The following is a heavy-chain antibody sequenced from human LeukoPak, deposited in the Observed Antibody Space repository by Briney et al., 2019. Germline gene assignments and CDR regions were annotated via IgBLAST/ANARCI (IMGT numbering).Heavy chain of an antibody. CDR2: ISSSGSTI. CDR1: GFTFSSYE. Sequence: PGGSLRLSCAASGFTFSSYEMNWVRQAPGKGLEWVSYISSSGSTIYYADSVKGRFTISRDNSKNTLYLQMNSLRAEDTAVYYCARVRRQWLVGGAFDIWGQGTMVTVSS. CDR3: ARVRRQWLVGGAFDI. D-gene: IGHD6-19*01. V-gene: IGHV3-48*03. J-gene: IGHJ3*02.